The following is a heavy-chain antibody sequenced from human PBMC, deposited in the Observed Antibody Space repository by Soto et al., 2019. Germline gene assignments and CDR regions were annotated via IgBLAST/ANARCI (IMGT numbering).Heavy chain of an antibody. J-gene: IGHJ6*02. D-gene: IGHD3-22*01. CDR1: GFTFSSYA. Sequence: GGSLRLSCAASGFTFSSYAMSWVRQAPGKGLEWVSAISGSGGSTYYADSVKGRFTISRDNSKNTLYLQMNSLRAKDTAVYYCAKESPMSTMIVVVTGDYYYGMDVWGQGTTVTVSS. V-gene: IGHV3-23*01. CDR2: ISGSGGST. CDR3: AKESPMSTMIVVVTGDYYYGMDV.